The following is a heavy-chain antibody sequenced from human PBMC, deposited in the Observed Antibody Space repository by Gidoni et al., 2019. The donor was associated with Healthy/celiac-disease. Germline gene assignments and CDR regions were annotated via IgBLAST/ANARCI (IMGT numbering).Heavy chain of an antibody. CDR3: ARHVGGGSSWEDFDY. V-gene: IGHV5-10-1*03. Sequence: EVPLVQSGAEVKKPGESLRISCKGSGYSFTSYWISWVRQMPGKGLEWMGGIDPSDSYTNYSPSIQGHVTISADKSISTDYRQWSSLKASDTAMYYCARHVGGGSSWEDFDYWGQGTLVTVSS. CDR1: GYSFTSYW. J-gene: IGHJ4*02. CDR2: IDPSDSYT. D-gene: IGHD6-13*01.